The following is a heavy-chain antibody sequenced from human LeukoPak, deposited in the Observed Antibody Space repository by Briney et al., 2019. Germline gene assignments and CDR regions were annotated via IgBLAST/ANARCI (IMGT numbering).Heavy chain of an antibody. V-gene: IGHV3-23*01. D-gene: IGHD1-1*01. J-gene: IGHJ4*02. CDR3: AKNEGGTYYFDY. Sequence: GGSLRISCAASGFTFSSYAMSWVRQAPGKGLEWVSAISGSGGSTYYADSVKGRFTISRDNSKNTLYLQMNSLRAEDTAVYYCAKNEGGTYYFDYWGQGTLVTVSS. CDR2: ISGSGGST. CDR1: GFTFSSYA.